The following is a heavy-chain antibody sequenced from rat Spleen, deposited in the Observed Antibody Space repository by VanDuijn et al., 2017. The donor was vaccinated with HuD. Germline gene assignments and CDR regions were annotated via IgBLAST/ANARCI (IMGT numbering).Heavy chain of an antibody. V-gene: IGHV5S13*01. D-gene: IGHD1-3*01. CDR2: ISTGGGNS. CDR1: GFTFSNYD. CDR3: ARGGYGSYPY. J-gene: IGHJ2*01. Sequence: EVQLVESGGGLVQPGSPLKLSCAASGFTFSNYDMAWVRQAPAKGLEWIASISTGGGNSYYRDSVKGRFTISRDNAQNTLYLQMSKLGSEDTAIYYCARGGYGSYPYWGQGVMVTVSS.